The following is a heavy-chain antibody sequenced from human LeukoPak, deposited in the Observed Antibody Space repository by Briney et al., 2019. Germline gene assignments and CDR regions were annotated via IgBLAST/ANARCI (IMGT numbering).Heavy chain of an antibody. CDR2: VYYSGST. CDR1: GGSIGSYY. CDR3: ARHSYYYYGMDV. J-gene: IGHJ6*02. Sequence: SETLSLTCNVSGGSIGSYYWSWIRQPPGKGLEWIGYVYYSGSTSYNPSLKSRVTITVDTSKNQFSLKLSSVTAADTAVFYCARHSYYYYGMDVWGQGTTVTVSS. V-gene: IGHV4-59*08.